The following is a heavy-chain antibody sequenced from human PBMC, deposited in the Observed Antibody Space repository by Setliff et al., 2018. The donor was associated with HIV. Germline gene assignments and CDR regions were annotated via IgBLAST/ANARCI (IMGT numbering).Heavy chain of an antibody. Sequence: PGGSLRLSCAASGFTFSRYGMHWVRQAPGKGLEWVAFISYDGSTKYDADFVKGRFTISRDNSKNKLYLQMNSLRAEDTAVYYCARDQVANYYGSGIDYWGQGTLVTVSS. CDR1: GFTFSRYG. D-gene: IGHD3-10*01. CDR3: ARDQVANYYGSGIDY. V-gene: IGHV3-30*04. J-gene: IGHJ4*02. CDR2: ISYDGSTK.